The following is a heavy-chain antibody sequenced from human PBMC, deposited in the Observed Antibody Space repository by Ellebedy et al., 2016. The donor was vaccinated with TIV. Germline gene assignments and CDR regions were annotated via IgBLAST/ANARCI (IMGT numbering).Heavy chain of an antibody. CDR3: ARRSSAYALDY. J-gene: IGHJ4*02. D-gene: IGHD5-12*01. CDR1: GYTFSSNS. V-gene: IGHV1-46*01. Sequence: AASVKVSCKASGYTFSSNSMHWVRQAPGQGLEWMGITDPSGGSTNYAQKFQGRVTITRDTSTSTVYMELSSLRSEETAVDYCARRSSAYALDYWGQGTLVTVSS. CDR2: TDPSGGST.